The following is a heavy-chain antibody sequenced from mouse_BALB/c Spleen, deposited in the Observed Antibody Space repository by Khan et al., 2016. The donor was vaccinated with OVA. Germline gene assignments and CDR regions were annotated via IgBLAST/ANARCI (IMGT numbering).Heavy chain of an antibody. CDR2: IDPFSGST. CDR3: TRHGYVAWFTY. J-gene: IGHJ3*01. D-gene: IGHD2-2*01. Sequence: VQLQQSGPELMKPGASVKISCMASGYSFTTYYIHWVMQSHGKSLEWIGYIDPFSGSTTYNQKFKGKATLTVDESSSTAYIHLSNLTSEDSAVYYCTRHGYVAWFTYWGQGTLVTVSA. CDR1: GYSFTTYY. V-gene: IGHV1S135*01.